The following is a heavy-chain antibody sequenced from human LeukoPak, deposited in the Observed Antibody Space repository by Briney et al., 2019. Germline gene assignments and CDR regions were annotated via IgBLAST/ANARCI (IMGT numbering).Heavy chain of an antibody. J-gene: IGHJ5*02. CDR2: IYYSGST. CDR3: ARDSSIAAAGTLDP. V-gene: IGHV4-59*01. D-gene: IGHD6-13*01. CDR1: GGSISSYY. Sequence: SETLSLTCTVSGGSISSYYWSWIRQPPGKGLEWIGYIYYSGSTNYNPSLKSRVTISVDTSKNQFSLKLSSVTAADTAVYYCARDSSIAAAGTLDPWGQGTLVTVSS.